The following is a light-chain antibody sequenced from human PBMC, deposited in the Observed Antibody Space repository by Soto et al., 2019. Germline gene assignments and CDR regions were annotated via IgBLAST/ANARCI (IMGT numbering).Light chain of an antibody. J-gene: IGKJ1*01. V-gene: IGKV3-11*01. CDR2: DAS. Sequence: IVLTQSPATLSLSPGGRATLSGMASQSVSTFLAWYQLKPGQAPRLLIYDASNRASGIPARFSGSGSGTDFTLTISSLEPEDFALYYCQQRSSWPRTCGQGTKV. CDR1: QSVSTF. CDR3: QQRSSWPRT.